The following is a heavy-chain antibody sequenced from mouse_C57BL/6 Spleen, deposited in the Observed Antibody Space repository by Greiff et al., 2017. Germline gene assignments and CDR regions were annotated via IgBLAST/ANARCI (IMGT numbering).Heavy chain of an antibody. CDR3: ARSYYSNYGGYFDV. Sequence: QVQLQQSGPELVKPGASVKISCKASGYAFSSSWMNWVKQRPGKGLEWIGRIYPGDGDTNYNGKFKGKATLTADKSSSTAYMQLSSLTSEDSAVYFCARSYYSNYGGYFDVWGTGTTVTVSS. J-gene: IGHJ1*03. CDR2: IYPGDGDT. D-gene: IGHD2-5*01. V-gene: IGHV1-82*01. CDR1: GYAFSSSW.